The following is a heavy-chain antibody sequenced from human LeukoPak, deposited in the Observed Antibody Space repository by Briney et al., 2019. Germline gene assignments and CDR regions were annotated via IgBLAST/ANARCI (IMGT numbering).Heavy chain of an antibody. V-gene: IGHV4-39*07. CDR1: DGSISGSSYY. CDR3: ARSGYPGRLLDY. J-gene: IGHJ4*02. Sequence: PSETLSLTCTVSDGSISGSSYYWDWIRQPPGKGLEWIGSIYYSGSTYYNPSLKSRVTISVDTSKNQFSLKLSSVTAADTAVYYCARSGYPGRLLDYWGQGTLVTVSS. D-gene: IGHD3-3*01. CDR2: IYYSGST.